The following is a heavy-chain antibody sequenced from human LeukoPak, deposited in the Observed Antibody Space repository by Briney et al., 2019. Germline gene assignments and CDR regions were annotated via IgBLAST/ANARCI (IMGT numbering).Heavy chain of an antibody. CDR2: INAGNGNT. CDR3: ARGGDIVVVVAADDAFDI. CDR1: GYTFTSYA. J-gene: IGHJ3*02. Sequence: ASVKVSCKASGYTFTSYAMHWVRQAPGQRLEWMGWINAGNGNTKYSQKFQGRVTITRDTSASTAYMELSSLRSEDTAVYYCARGGDIVVVVAADDAFDIWGQGTMVTVSS. V-gene: IGHV1-3*01. D-gene: IGHD2-15*01.